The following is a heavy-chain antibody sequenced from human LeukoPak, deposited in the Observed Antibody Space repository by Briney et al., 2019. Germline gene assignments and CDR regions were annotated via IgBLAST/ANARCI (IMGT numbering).Heavy chain of an antibody. CDR2: ISGSGGST. D-gene: IGHD2-2*01. CDR3: VKRNLGYCSSTSCLFFHY. Sequence: GGSLRLSCAASGFTFSSYAMSWVRQAPGKGLEWVSAISGSGGSTYYADSVKGRFTISRDNSKNTLYLQMNSLRAEDTAVYYCVKRNLGYCSSTSCLFFHYWGQGTLVTVSS. V-gene: IGHV3-23*01. CDR1: GFTFSSYA. J-gene: IGHJ4*02.